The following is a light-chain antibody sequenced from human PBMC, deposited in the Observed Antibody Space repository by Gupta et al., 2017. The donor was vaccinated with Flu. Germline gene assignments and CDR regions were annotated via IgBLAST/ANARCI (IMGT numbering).Light chain of an antibody. Sequence: QSALTQPASVSGSPGQSITISCTGTSSDVGRSDYVSWYRQDPGKAPKLVIYDVSNRPSGVSSRFSGSKSGNTASLTISGLQAEDETDYYCSSYTSSSNVYVFGSGTKVTVL. V-gene: IGLV2-14*01. CDR2: DVS. CDR3: SSYTSSSNVYV. CDR1: SSDVGRSDY. J-gene: IGLJ1*01.